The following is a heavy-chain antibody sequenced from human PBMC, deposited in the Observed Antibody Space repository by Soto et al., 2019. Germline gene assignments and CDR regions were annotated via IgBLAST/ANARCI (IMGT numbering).Heavy chain of an antibody. J-gene: IGHJ3*02. CDR2: INVHTGNT. Sequence: QIQLVQSGAEVKKPGASVKVSCNTSDYTLPRSGISWVRQAPGQGLEWMGWINVHTGNTDYAQKFRGRVTVTTDAATTTAFMEMRSLQSDDTAVYYCARFLLATDAFDIWGQGTMVIVSS. CDR3: ARFLLATDAFDI. CDR1: DYTLPRSG. V-gene: IGHV1-18*01. D-gene: IGHD5-12*01.